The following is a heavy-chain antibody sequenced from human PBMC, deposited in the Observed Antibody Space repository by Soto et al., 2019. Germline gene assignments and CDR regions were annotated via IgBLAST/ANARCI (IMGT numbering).Heavy chain of an antibody. Sequence: EVQLLESGGGLVQPGGSLRLSCAASGFTFNNYAMTWVRQAPGKGLEWVSAISGGGDTTSYADSVKGRFTVSRDGSKNTLYLQMGSLRAEGPGLYFRAKGRGGSGSLNPRVDFWGQGTLVTVSS. D-gene: IGHD3-10*01. V-gene: IGHV3-23*01. CDR1: GFTFNNYA. CDR2: ISGGGDTT. J-gene: IGHJ4*02. CDR3: AKGRGGSGSLNPRVDF.